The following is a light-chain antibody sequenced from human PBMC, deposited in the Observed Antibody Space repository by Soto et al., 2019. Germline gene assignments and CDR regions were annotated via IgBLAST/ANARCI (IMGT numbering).Light chain of an antibody. Sequence: DIVMTQSPLSQPVTPGEPASISCRSSQSLLHSNGYNYLDWYLQKPGQSPQLLIYLGSNRASGVPDRFSGSGSGTDFTLKISRVEAEDVGVYYCMQALQTAITFGQGTRLEIK. V-gene: IGKV2-28*01. CDR2: LGS. J-gene: IGKJ5*01. CDR1: QSLLHSNGYNY. CDR3: MQALQTAIT.